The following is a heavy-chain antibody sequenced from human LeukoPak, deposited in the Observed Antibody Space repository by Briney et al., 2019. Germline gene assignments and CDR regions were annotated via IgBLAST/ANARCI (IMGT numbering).Heavy chain of an antibody. CDR1: GFTVTNNY. CDR2: IYGGDNT. D-gene: IGHD6-13*01. J-gene: IGHJ6*03. Sequence: PGGSLRLSCAASGFTVTNNYMSWVRQAPGKGLEWVSLIYGGDNTYYADSVKGRFTISRDNSKNTLFLQMTSLRAEDTAVYYCAKEGYSRGYYSYYYMDVWGKGTTVTVSS. V-gene: IGHV3-53*01. CDR3: AKEGYSRGYYSYYYMDV.